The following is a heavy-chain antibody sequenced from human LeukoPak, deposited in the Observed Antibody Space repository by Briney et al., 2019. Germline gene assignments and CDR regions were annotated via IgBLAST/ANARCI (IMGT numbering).Heavy chain of an antibody. D-gene: IGHD2-2*01. Sequence: SETLSLTCTVSGDSFSSTYYWGWIRQPPGKGLEWIGSVSYSGSTYYIPSLKSRVTISVDTSKKQISLKLISVTAADTAVYYCAREEENCSSTSCYEGFDYWGQGTLVTVSS. CDR1: GDSFSSTYY. J-gene: IGHJ4*02. CDR3: AREEENCSSTSCYEGFDY. V-gene: IGHV4-38-2*02. CDR2: VSYSGST.